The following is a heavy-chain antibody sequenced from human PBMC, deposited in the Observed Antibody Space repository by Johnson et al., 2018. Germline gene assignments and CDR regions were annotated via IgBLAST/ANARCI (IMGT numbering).Heavy chain of an antibody. J-gene: IGHJ6*03. Sequence: QVRLVESGGGVVQPGRSLRLSCAASGFTFSSYAMHWVRQAPGKGLEWVAVISYDGSNKYYADSVKGRFTISRDNSKNTLYLQMNSLSAEDTAVYYCGRDGVEGAGEGRYDYVWGSYRHQPRLDYYYMDVWGKGTTVTVSS. CDR2: ISYDGSNK. V-gene: IGHV3-30-3*01. D-gene: IGHD3-16*02. CDR1: GFTFSSYA. CDR3: GRDGVEGAGEGRYDYVWGSYRHQPRLDYYYMDV.